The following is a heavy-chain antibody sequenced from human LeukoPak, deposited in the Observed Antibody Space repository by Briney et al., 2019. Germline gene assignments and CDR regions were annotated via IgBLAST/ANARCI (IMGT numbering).Heavy chain of an antibody. J-gene: IGHJ6*03. CDR1: GFTFSDYY. Sequence: GGSLRLSCAASGFTFSDYYMSWIRQAPGTGLEWVSYMTTSGSTIYYADSVKGRFTISRDNAKNSLYLQMNSLRAEDTAVYYCARDMTSNYYYYMDVWGKGTTVTVSS. CDR2: MTTSGSTI. V-gene: IGHV3-11*01. D-gene: IGHD2-21*02. CDR3: ARDMTSNYYYYMDV.